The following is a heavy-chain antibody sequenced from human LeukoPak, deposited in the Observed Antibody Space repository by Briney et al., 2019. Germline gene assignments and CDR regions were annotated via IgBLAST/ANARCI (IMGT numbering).Heavy chain of an antibody. Sequence: ASVKVSCKASGYTFTSYYMHWVRQAPGQGLEWMGWISAYHGNTNYAQKLQGRVTMTTDTSTSTAYMELRSLRSDDTAVYYCARGEPSGAVTGHWGQGTLVTVSS. CDR3: ARGEPSGAVTGH. J-gene: IGHJ4*02. V-gene: IGHV1-18*04. CDR1: GYTFTSYY. CDR2: ISAYHGNT. D-gene: IGHD6-19*01.